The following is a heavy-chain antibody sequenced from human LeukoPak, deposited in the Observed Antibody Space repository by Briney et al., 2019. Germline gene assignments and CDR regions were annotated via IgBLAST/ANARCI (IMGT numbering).Heavy chain of an antibody. D-gene: IGHD5-18*01. Sequence: SGTLSLTCAVSGGSISSSNWWSWVRQPPGKGLEWIGEIHHGGSTNYNPSLKSRVTISIDKSKNQFSLKMSSVTAADTAVYYCARWPVRGYSCVSHYWGQGTLVTVSS. J-gene: IGHJ4*02. CDR1: GGSISSSNW. CDR2: IHHGGST. CDR3: ARWPVRGYSCVSHY. V-gene: IGHV4-4*02.